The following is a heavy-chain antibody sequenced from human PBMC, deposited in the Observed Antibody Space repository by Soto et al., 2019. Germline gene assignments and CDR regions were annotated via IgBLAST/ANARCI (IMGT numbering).Heavy chain of an antibody. V-gene: IGHV3-48*03. Sequence: PGGSRRLSCAASGFTFSSYEMNWVRQAPGKGLEWVSYISSSGSTIYYADSVKGRFTISRDNAKNSLYLQMNSLRAEDTAVYYCARDHKWDYDLFYGMDVWGQGTTVTVSS. CDR2: ISSSGSTI. CDR1: GFTFSSYE. CDR3: ARDHKWDYDLFYGMDV. J-gene: IGHJ6*02. D-gene: IGHD3-9*01.